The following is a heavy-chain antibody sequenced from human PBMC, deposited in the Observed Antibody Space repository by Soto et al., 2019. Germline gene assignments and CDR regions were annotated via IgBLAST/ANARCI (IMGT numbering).Heavy chain of an antibody. V-gene: IGHV3-30*18. D-gene: IGHD5-12*01. CDR3: AKDNYSEMAKMDH. J-gene: IGHJ4*02. CDR2: ISYDGSNK. Sequence: QVQVVESGGGVVQPGRSLRLSCAASGFSFSSCAMHWVRQAPGKGLECVAVISYDGSNKYYADSVKGRFTISSDKSKSTLYLQMDSLRAEDTADYYSAKDNYSEMAKMDHWGQGTLVTVAS. CDR1: GFSFSSCA.